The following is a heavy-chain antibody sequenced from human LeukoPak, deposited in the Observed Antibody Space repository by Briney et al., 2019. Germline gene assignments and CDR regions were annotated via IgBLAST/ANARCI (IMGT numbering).Heavy chain of an antibody. CDR2: ISSSSFKI. CDR3: VRDPSYGSSWYYYMDV. D-gene: IGHD6-13*01. V-gene: IGHV3-48*04. CDR1: EFTFVRYA. Sequence: GGSLRLSCAASEFTFVRYAMDWVRQAPGKGLEWVSYISSSSFKIGYADSVKGRFTISRDNSKNSLYLQMDSLRVEDTAVYYCVRDPSYGSSWYYYMDVWGKGTTVTVSS. J-gene: IGHJ6*03.